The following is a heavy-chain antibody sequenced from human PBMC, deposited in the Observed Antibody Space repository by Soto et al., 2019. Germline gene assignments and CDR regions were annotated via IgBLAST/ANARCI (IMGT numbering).Heavy chain of an antibody. CDR2: IIPIFGTA. V-gene: IGHV1-69*13. D-gene: IGHD3-22*01. J-gene: IGHJ4*02. Sequence: SVKVSCTDSGYTFTGYYMHWVRQAPGQGLEWMGGIIPIFGTANYAQKFQGRVTITADESTSTAYMELSSLRSEDTAVYYCASAGEDYYDSSGYYYAYWGQGTLVTVSS. CDR3: ASAGEDYYDSSGYYYAY. CDR1: GYTFTGYY.